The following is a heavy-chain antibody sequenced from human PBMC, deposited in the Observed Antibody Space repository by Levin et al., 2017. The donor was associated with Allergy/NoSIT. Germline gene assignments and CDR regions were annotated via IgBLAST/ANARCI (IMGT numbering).Heavy chain of an antibody. D-gene: IGHD6-19*01. J-gene: IGHJ4*02. CDR2: INHSGST. CDR1: GGSFSGYY. Sequence: SETLSLTCAVYGGSFSGYYWSWIRQPPGKGLEWIGEINHSGSTNYNPSLKSRVTISVDTSKNQFSLKLSSVTAADTAVYYCARAEKGTTPAGYSSGWYSDYWGQGTLVTVSS. V-gene: IGHV4-34*01. CDR3: ARAEKGTTPAGYSSGWYSDY.